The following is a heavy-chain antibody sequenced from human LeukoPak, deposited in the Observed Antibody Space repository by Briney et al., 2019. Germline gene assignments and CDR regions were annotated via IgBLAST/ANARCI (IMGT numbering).Heavy chain of an antibody. CDR3: ARDASTMSHAFDI. Sequence: SETLSLTCTVSGGSISSYYWSWIRQPPGKGLEWIGYIYYSGSTNYNPSLKSRVTISVDTSKNQFSLKLSSVTAADTAVYYCARDASTMSHAFDIWGQGTMVTVSS. V-gene: IGHV4-59*12. CDR2: IYYSGST. D-gene: IGHD3-10*02. CDR1: GGSISSYY. J-gene: IGHJ3*02.